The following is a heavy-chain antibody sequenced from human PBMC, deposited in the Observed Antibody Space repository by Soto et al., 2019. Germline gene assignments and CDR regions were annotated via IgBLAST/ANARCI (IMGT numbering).Heavy chain of an antibody. J-gene: IGHJ5*02. D-gene: IGHD1-26*01. CDR3: ARRTPLVGAPFDP. CDR2: IYYSGNT. CDR1: GGSISSNNYY. V-gene: IGHV4-39*01. Sequence: SETLSLTCTVSGGSISSNNYYWGWIRQPPGKGLEWIGNIYYSGNTYYNPSLKSRVTMSVDTSKNQFSLKLTSVTAADTAVYYCARRTPLVGAPFDPWGQGTLVTVSS.